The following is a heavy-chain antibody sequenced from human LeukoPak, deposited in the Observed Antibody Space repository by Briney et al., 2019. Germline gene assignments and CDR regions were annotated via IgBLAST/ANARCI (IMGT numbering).Heavy chain of an antibody. CDR1: GGSFSGYY. V-gene: IGHV4-34*01. CDR3: ARGHPPRYCPNGVCYLVYFDY. J-gene: IGHJ4*02. Sequence: SETLSLTCAVYGGSFSGYYWSWIRQPPGKGLEGIGEINHSGSTNYNPSLKSRVTISVDTPQNQLYLQLSSVTAADTAVYYCARGHPPRYCPNGVCYLVYFDYWGQGTLVTVSS. CDR2: INHSGST. D-gene: IGHD2-8*01.